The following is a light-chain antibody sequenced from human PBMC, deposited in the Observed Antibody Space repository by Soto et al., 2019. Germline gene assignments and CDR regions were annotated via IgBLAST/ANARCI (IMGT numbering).Light chain of an antibody. V-gene: IGLV1-44*01. Sequence: QSVLTQPPSASGTPGQRVTISCSGSSSNIGSNTVNWYQQLPGTAPKLLIYTNDQRPSGVPDRFSGSKSGTSASLAISGLQSEDGADYYCAAWDDSLNGRVFGGGTKLTV. CDR1: SSNIGSNT. J-gene: IGLJ2*01. CDR2: TND. CDR3: AAWDDSLNGRV.